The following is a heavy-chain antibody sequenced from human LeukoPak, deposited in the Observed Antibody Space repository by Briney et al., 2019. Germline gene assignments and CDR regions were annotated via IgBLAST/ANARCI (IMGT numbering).Heavy chain of an antibody. CDR2: IHSDGTS. D-gene: IGHD1-1*01. CDR3: VRDRSGTCLDY. V-gene: IGHV3-66*01. CDR1: GVSIWSSF. Sequence: GGSLRLSCAASGVSIWSSFRGWVRQAPGKGLEWVSIIHSDGTSDYVDSARGRFAISRDNSKDIFYLQMNSLRVEDTAVYYCVRDRSGTCLDYWGQGTLVTVSS. J-gene: IGHJ4*02.